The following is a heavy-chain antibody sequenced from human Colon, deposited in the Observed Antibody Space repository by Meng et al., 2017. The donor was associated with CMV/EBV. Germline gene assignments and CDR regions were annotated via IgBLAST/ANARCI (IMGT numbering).Heavy chain of an antibody. D-gene: IGHD1-26*01. Sequence: SGYPFTSYLITWVRQAPGQGLEWMGWIYPYNGNTNYAQKLQGRVTMTTDTSTSTVYMELRSLRSDDTAVYYCARAVTSGTYYANWFDPWGQGTLVTVSS. CDR2: IYPYNGNT. CDR1: GYPFTSYL. V-gene: IGHV1-18*01. CDR3: ARAVTSGTYYANWFDP. J-gene: IGHJ5*02.